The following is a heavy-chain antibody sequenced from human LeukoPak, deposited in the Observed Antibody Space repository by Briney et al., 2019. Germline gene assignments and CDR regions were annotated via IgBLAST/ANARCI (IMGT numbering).Heavy chain of an antibody. J-gene: IGHJ4*02. D-gene: IGHD3-3*01. Sequence: VASVKVSCKASGYTFTGYYMHWVRQAPGQGLVWMGWINPNSGGTNYAQKFQGRVTMTRDTSISTAYMELSRLRSDDTAVYYCARGVTIFGVVIIDIMPPFDYWGRGTLVTVSS. CDR1: GYTFTGYY. CDR3: ARGVTIFGVVIIDIMPPFDY. CDR2: INPNSGGT. V-gene: IGHV1-2*02.